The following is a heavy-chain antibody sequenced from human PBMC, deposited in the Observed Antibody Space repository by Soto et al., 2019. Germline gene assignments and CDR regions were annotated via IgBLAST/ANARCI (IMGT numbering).Heavy chain of an antibody. CDR3: ARDNKPGNYYYYGMDV. V-gene: IGHV1-69*01. CDR1: GGTCSSYA. CDR2: IIPIFGTA. J-gene: IGHJ6*02. Sequence: QVQLVQSGAEVKKPGSSVKVSCKASGGTCSSYAISWLRQAPGQGLEWMGGIIPIFGTANYAQKFQGRVTITADESTSTAYMELSSLRSEDTAVYYCARDNKPGNYYYYGMDVWGQGTTVTVSS.